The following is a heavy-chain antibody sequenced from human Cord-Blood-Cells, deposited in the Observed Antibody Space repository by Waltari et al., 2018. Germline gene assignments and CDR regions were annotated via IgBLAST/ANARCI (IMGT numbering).Heavy chain of an antibody. CDR1: GGSISSSNW. CDR3: ARGERPPGIAAADNGNGFDP. J-gene: IGHJ5*02. Sequence: QVQLQESGPGLVKPPGTLSRTCAVSGGSISSSNWWSWVRQPPGKGLGWIGEIYHSGSTGYTPTLKRRVTISVDKSKNQFSRKLSSVTAADTAVYDCARGERPPGIAAADNGNGFDPWGQGTLVTVSS. V-gene: IGHV4-4*03. CDR2: IYHSGST. D-gene: IGHD6-13*01.